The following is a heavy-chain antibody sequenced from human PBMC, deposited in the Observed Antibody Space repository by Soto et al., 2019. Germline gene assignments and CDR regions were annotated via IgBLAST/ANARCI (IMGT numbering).Heavy chain of an antibody. Sequence: LPWAVEGGNFVGYYGSWIRKPPGKGLEWIGEINHSGSTNYNPSLKSRVTISVDTSKNQFSLKLSSVTAADTAVYYCVALPLYYYYGMGVRGQATTVTVSS. J-gene: IGHJ6*02. CDR3: VALPLYYYYGMGV. V-gene: IGHV4-34*08. CDR1: GGNFVGYY. CDR2: INHSGST.